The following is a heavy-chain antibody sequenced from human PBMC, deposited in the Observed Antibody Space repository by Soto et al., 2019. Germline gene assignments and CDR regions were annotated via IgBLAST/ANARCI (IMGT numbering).Heavy chain of an antibody. V-gene: IGHV3-15*01. D-gene: IGHD1-1*01. Sequence: EVQLVGSGGGLVKPGGSLRLSCAASGFTFSNAWMSWVRQAPGKGLEYVGRIKSQTDGGTTDYAAPVKGRFTMSRDDSKNTLFLQMNSLKTEDTAVYYCTTDLSSRTEDYWGQGTLVTVSS. CDR1: GFTFSNAW. CDR3: TTDLSSRTEDY. CDR2: IKSQTDGGTT. J-gene: IGHJ4*02.